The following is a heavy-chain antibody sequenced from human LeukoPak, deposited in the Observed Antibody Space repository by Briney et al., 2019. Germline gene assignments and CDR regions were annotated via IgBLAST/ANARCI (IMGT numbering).Heavy chain of an antibody. V-gene: IGHV3-30*04. CDR3: ARESFAQLYDY. CDR1: GFTFSSYA. J-gene: IGHJ4*02. CDR2: ISYDGSNK. D-gene: IGHD6-6*01. Sequence: GGSLRLSCAASGFTFSSYAMHWVRQAPGKGLEWVAVISYDGSNKYYADSVKGRFTISRDNSKNTLYLQMNSLRAEDTAVYYCARESFAQLYDYWGQGILVTVSS.